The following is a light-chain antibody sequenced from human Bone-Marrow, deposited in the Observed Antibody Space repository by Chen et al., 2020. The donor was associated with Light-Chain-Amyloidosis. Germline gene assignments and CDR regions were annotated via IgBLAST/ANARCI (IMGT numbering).Light chain of an antibody. CDR1: RGNVGTYTY. J-gene: IGLJ1*01. CDR3: SSFTSSSSYV. Sequence: QSALTQPASVSGSPGQSLTISCPGTRGNVGTYTYVSWYQQPPGKAPKDMIYAVSNRPSGVSNRFSGSKSGNTASLTISGLQAEDEADYYCSSFTSSSSYVFGPGTKVTVL. V-gene: IGLV2-14*01. CDR2: AVS.